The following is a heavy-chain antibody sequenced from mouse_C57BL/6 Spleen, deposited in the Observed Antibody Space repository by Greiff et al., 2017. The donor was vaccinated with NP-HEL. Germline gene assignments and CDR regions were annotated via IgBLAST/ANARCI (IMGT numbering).Heavy chain of an antibody. CDR1: GFTFSDYG. CDR3: ARRIYYDYDGDGGYAMDY. CDR2: ISSGSSTI. D-gene: IGHD2-4*01. J-gene: IGHJ4*01. V-gene: IGHV5-17*01. Sequence: EVQLVESGGGLVKPGGSLKLSCAASGFTFSDYGMHWVRQAPEKGLEWVAYISSGSSTIYYADTVKGRFTISRDNAKNTLFLQMTSLRSEDTAMYYCARRIYYDYDGDGGYAMDYWGQGTSVTVSS.